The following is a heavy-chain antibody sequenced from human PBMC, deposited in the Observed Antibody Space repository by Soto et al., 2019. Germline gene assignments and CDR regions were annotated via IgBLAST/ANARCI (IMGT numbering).Heavy chain of an antibody. D-gene: IGHD6-13*01. Sequence: GGSLRLSCAASGFTFSSYGMHWVRQAPGKGLEWVAVISYDGSNKYYADSVKGRFTISRDNSKNTLYLQMNSLRAEDTAVYYCAKIKIAAAGTKTYYYYGMDVWGQGTTVTVSS. CDR3: AKIKIAAAGTKTYYYYGMDV. CDR1: GFTFSSYG. V-gene: IGHV3-30*18. J-gene: IGHJ6*02. CDR2: ISYDGSNK.